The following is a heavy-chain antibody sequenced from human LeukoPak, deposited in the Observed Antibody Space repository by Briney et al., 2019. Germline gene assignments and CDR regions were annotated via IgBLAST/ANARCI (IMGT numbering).Heavy chain of an antibody. V-gene: IGHV4-38-2*02. Sequence: PSETLSLTCTVSGYSISSGYYWGWIRQPPGKGLEWIGSIYHSGSTYYNPSLKSRVTISVDTSKNQFSLKLSSVTAADTAVYYCARARMCEYWGQGTLVTVSS. D-gene: IGHD2/OR15-2a*01. CDR2: IYHSGST. CDR1: GYSISSGYY. J-gene: IGHJ4*02. CDR3: ARARMCEY.